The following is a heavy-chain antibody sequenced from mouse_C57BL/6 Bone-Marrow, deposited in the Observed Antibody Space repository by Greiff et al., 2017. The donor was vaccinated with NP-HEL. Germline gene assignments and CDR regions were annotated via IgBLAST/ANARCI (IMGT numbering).Heavy chain of an antibody. J-gene: IGHJ3*01. Sequence: QVQLQQPGAELVKPGASVKLSCKASGYTFTSYWMHWVKQRPGQGLEWIGMIHPNSGSTNYNEKFKSKATLTVDKSSSTAYMQLSSLTSEDSAVYYCASPITTGVAYWGQGTLVTVSA. V-gene: IGHV1-64*01. CDR2: IHPNSGST. CDR3: ASPITTGVAY. D-gene: IGHD1-1*01. CDR1: GYTFTSYW.